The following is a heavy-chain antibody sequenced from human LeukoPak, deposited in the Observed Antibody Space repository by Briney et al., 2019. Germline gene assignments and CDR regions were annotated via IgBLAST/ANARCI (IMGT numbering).Heavy chain of an antibody. Sequence: GGSLRLSCEASGFPFSSYVMSWVRQAPGKGLEWVSVISDSGDRAYYADSVKGRFTISRDNSKNSVSLQMNSLRAEDTAVYYCAKTPKAIYSSTFDYWGQGTLVTVSS. D-gene: IGHD6-13*01. CDR3: AKTPKAIYSSTFDY. J-gene: IGHJ4*02. CDR1: GFPFSSYV. V-gene: IGHV3-23*01. CDR2: ISDSGDRA.